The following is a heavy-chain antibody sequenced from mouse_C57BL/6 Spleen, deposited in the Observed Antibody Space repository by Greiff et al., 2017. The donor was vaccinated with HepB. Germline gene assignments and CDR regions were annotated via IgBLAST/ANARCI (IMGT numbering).Heavy chain of an antibody. J-gene: IGHJ3*01. CDR1: GYTFTSYW. D-gene: IGHD3-3*01. CDR2: IDPSDSYT. Sequence: VQLQQSGAELVKPGASVKLSCKASGYTFTSYWMQWVKQRPGQGLEWIGEIDPSDSYTNYNQKFKGKATLTVDTSSSPAYMQLSSLTSEDSAVYYCARGRSAGTEFAYWGQGTLVTVSA. V-gene: IGHV1-50*01. CDR3: ARGRSAGTEFAY.